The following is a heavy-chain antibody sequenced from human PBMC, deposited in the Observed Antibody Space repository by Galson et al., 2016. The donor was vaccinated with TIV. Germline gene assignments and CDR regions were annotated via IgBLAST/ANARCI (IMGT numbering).Heavy chain of an antibody. CDR1: GGTFSNYA. D-gene: IGHD1-26*01. J-gene: IGHJ2*01. CDR2: IIPILGIA. Sequence: SVKVSCKASGGTFSNYAISWVRQAPGQGLEWMGRIIPILGIANYAEKIQGRATITADKSTSTAYMELSSLRSDDTAVYYCARGTEGGATAYWSFDLWGRGTLVTVSS. CDR3: ARGTEGGATAYWSFDL. V-gene: IGHV1-69*04.